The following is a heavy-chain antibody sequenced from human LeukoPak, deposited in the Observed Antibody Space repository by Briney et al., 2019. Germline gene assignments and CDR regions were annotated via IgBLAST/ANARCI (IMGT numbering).Heavy chain of an antibody. CDR1: GFTFSDYY. D-gene: IGHD2-2*01. V-gene: IGHV3-11*04. CDR2: ISSSGSII. J-gene: IGHJ3*02. Sequence: GGSLRVSCAASGFTFSDYYMSWIRQAPGKGLEWVSYISSSGSIIYYADSVKGRFTISRDNAKNSLYLQMNSLRAEDTAVYYCARDFCSSTSCYEDAFDIWGQGTMVTVSS. CDR3: ARDFCSSTSCYEDAFDI.